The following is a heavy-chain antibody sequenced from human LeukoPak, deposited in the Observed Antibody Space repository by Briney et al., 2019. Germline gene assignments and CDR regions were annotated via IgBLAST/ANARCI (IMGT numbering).Heavy chain of an antibody. D-gene: IGHD6-19*01. V-gene: IGHV4-39*07. CDR1: GGSIISSTYY. J-gene: IGHJ4*02. Sequence: SETLSLTCTISGGSIISSTYYWGWIRQPPGKGLEWIGSIYYSGSTYYNPSLKSRVTISVDTSKNQFSLKLSSVTAADTAVYYCASSTGYSSGWYGYWGQGTLVTVSS. CDR2: IYYSGST. CDR3: ASSTGYSSGWYGY.